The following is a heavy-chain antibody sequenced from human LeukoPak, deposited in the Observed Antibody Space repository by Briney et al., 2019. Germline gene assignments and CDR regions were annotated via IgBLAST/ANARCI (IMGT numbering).Heavy chain of an antibody. Sequence: GGSLRLSCAASGFTFSSYAMSWVRQAPGKGLEWVSTISGNGDYTYYADSVKGRFTISRDNSKNTLSLQMNSLRADDTAIYYCAKDEAAGTPNFFDSWGQGTLVTVTS. CDR2: ISGNGDYT. CDR3: AKDEAAGTPNFFDS. CDR1: GFTFSSYA. J-gene: IGHJ4*02. V-gene: IGHV3-23*01. D-gene: IGHD6-13*01.